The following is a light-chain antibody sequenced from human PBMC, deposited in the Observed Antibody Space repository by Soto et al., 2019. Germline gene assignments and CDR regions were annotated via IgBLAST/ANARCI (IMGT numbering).Light chain of an antibody. V-gene: IGKV1-33*01. CDR2: HAS. CDR3: KQYYGLPPLT. Sequence: DIQMTQSPSSLSASIGDRVTITCQASQNITNNLSWYQQKPGKAPNLLIYHASKLAKGVTSRFSGGGSGTDFSFIITSLQREDLATYYCKQYYGLPPLTFGQGTRLEIK. CDR1: QNITNN. J-gene: IGKJ5*01.